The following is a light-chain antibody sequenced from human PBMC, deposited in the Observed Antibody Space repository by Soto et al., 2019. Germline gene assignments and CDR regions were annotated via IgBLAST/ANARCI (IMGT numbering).Light chain of an antibody. CDR1: QSISSW. CDR2: DAS. J-gene: IGKJ1*01. Sequence: DIQMTQSPSTLSASVGDRVTITCRASQSISSWLAWYQQKPGKAPKLLIYDASCLESGVPSRFSGSGSGTEFTLTISSLQPDDFATYYCQQYNSYSSFGQGTKV. CDR3: QQYNSYSS. V-gene: IGKV1-5*01.